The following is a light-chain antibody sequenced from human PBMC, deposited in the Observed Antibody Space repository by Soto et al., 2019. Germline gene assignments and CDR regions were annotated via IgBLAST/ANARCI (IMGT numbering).Light chain of an antibody. V-gene: IGLV2-14*01. CDR3: SSYTSSSTWV. Sequence: QSALTQPASVSGSPGQSITISCTGTSSDVGGYNYVSWYQQHPGKAPKLMIYEVSNRTSGVSNRCSGSKSGNTASLTISGLHAEDEADYYCSSYTSSSTWVFGGGTKVTVL. CDR2: EVS. CDR1: SSDVGGYNY. J-gene: IGLJ3*02.